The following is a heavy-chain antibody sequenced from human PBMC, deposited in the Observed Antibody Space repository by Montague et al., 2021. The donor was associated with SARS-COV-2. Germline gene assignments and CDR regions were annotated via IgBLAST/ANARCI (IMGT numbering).Heavy chain of an antibody. CDR3: ARWDPQTLTLIGLRGKSASDY. J-gene: IGHJ4*02. Sequence: SETLSLTCAVYGGSFSGYYWTWIRQSPGKGLEWIAEINHSGTTNYNFNPSLRGRVTISVDTSKSQFSLKLSSVTAVDTGVYYCARWDPQTLTLIGLRGKSASDYWGQGTLVTVSS. CDR2: INHSGTT. D-gene: IGHD4-23*01. V-gene: IGHV4-34*01. CDR1: GGSFSGYY.